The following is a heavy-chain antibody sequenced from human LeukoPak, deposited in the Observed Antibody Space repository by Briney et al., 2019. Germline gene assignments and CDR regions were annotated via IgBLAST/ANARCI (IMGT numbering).Heavy chain of an antibody. J-gene: IGHJ4*02. Sequence: GGSLRLSCAASGFIVSSNYMGWVRQAPGKGLEWVSVIYTGGSTFYADSVKGRFTISRDNSKNTLYLQMNSLRAEDTAVYYCARALYYFDYWGQGTLVTVSS. CDR3: ARALYYFDY. CDR2: IYTGGST. CDR1: GFIVSSNY. V-gene: IGHV3-66*01.